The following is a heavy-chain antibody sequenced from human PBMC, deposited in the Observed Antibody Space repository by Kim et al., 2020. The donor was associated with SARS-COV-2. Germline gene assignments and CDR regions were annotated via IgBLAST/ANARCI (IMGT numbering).Heavy chain of an antibody. V-gene: IGHV4-59*01. Sequence: TNYHPSHKSLVTISVATSKNQFSLRLGSVTAADTAVYYCAREGSGWPFDYWGQGTLVTVSS. J-gene: IGHJ4*02. CDR3: AREGSGWPFDY. D-gene: IGHD6-19*01. CDR2: T.